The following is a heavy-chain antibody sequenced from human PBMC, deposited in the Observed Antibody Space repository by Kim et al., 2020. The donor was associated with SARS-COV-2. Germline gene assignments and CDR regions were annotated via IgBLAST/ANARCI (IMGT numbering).Heavy chain of an antibody. CDR3: ARWTSTSYY. J-gene: IGHJ4*02. CDR2: IKQDGTDK. CDR1: GFSLGDYW. V-gene: IGHV3-7*01. D-gene: IGHD2-2*01. Sequence: SCAACGFSLGDYWMNWVRQAPGKGLEWVANIKQDGTDKHYVDSVKGRFTISRDNAKNSLYLQMNSLRAEDTAVYYCARWTSTSYYWGQGTLAT.